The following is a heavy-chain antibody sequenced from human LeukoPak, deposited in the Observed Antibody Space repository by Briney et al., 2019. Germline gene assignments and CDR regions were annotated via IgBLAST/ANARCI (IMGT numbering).Heavy chain of an antibody. V-gene: IGHV3-30-3*01. CDR3: ARGPYYYDSSGYYYLDY. CDR2: ISYDGSNK. D-gene: IGHD3-22*01. Sequence: PGGSLRLSCAASGFTFSSYAMSWVRQAPGKGLEWVAVISYDGSNKYYADSVKGRFTISRDNSKNTLYLQMNSLRAEDTAVYYCARGPYYYDSSGYYYLDYWGQGTLVTVSS. CDR1: GFTFSSYA. J-gene: IGHJ4*02.